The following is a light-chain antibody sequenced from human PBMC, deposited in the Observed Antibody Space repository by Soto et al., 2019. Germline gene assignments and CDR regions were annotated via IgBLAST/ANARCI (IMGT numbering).Light chain of an antibody. V-gene: IGKV1-5*03. CDR3: QHYNSYSEA. CDR2: KAS. J-gene: IGKJ1*01. Sequence: DIQMTQSPSTLSGSVGDRVTITCRASQTIRSWLAWYQQKPGKAPKLLIYKASTLKSGVPSRFSGIGSGTEFTLTISSLQPDDFATYYCQHYNSYSEAFGQGTKVDIK. CDR1: QTIRSW.